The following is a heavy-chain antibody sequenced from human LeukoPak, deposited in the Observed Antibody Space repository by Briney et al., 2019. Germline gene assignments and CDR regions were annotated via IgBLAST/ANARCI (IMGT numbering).Heavy chain of an antibody. Sequence: PGGSLRLSCAASGFTFSSNWMHWVRQAPGKGPVWVSRISPDGSATSYAASVKGRFTISRDNAKNTLYLQLNSLRAEDTAVYYCARDRSTRYFDYWGQGTLVTVSS. CDR1: GFTFSSNW. J-gene: IGHJ4*02. CDR3: ARDRSTRYFDY. CDR2: ISPDGSAT. D-gene: IGHD1-1*01. V-gene: IGHV3-74*01.